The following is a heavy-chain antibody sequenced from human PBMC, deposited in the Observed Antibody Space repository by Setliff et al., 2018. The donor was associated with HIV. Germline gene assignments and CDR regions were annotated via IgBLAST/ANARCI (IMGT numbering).Heavy chain of an antibody. CDR2: IGAAGGT. CDR1: GFTFSTYD. Sequence: PGGSLRLSCAASGFTFSTYDMHWVRQPTGKGLEWVSVIGAAGGTSYRNSVKGQFIVSRENAKNSLYLQMNNLRAGDTAVYYCARDGTTLLAAMDVWGKGTTVTVSS. J-gene: IGHJ6*03. V-gene: IGHV3-13*01. D-gene: IGHD1-7*01. CDR3: ARDGTTLLAAMDV.